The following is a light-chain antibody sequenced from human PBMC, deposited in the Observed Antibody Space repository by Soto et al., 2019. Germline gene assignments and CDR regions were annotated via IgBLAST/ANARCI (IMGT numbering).Light chain of an antibody. CDR1: QSLLDSNGNNH. J-gene: IGKJ5*01. V-gene: IGKV2-28*01. CDR3: MQALQTPLT. CDR2: LGS. Sequence: DIVMTQSPFSLPVIPGEPASISCWSSQSLLDSNGNNHLNWYLQKPGQSPQVLIYLGSNRASGVPVRFSGSGSGTEFTLKSSRVEAEDGGVYYCMQALQTPLTFGQGTRLEIK.